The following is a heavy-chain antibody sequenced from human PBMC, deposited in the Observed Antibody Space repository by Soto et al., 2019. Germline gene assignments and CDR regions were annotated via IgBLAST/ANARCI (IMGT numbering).Heavy chain of an antibody. CDR3: ARSSTGTLQKPYYFDY. CDR1: GGSSSTYY. J-gene: IGHJ4*02. Sequence: SETLSLTCTVSGGSSSTYYWSWIRQPPGKGLEWIAYIHYSGSTSYNPSLKSRVTISVDTSQSQFSLKLDSVTAADTGVYYCARSSTGTLQKPYYFDYWGQGTLVTVSS. D-gene: IGHD1-1*01. V-gene: IGHV4-59*01. CDR2: IHYSGST.